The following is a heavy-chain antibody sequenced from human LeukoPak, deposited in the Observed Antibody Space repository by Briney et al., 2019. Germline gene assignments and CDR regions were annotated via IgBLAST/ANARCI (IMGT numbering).Heavy chain of an antibody. V-gene: IGHV3-21*01. CDR3: ARADLYCSSTGCARRAFDI. J-gene: IGHJ3*02. D-gene: IGHD2-15*01. CDR2: ISSSSSYI. Sequence: GGSLRLSCAASGFTFSSYSMHWVRQAPGKGLEWVSSISSSSSYIYYADSVKGRFTISRDNAKNPLYLQMNSLRAEDTAVYYCARADLYCSSTGCARRAFDIWGQGTMVTVSS. CDR1: GFTFSSYS.